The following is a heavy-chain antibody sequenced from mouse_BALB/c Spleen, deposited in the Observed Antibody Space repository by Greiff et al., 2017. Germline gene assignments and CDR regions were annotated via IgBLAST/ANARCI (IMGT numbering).Heavy chain of an antibody. Sequence: EVHLVESGGGLVQPGGSRKLSCAASGFTFSSFGMHWVRQAPEKGLEWVAYISSGSSTIYYADTVKGRFTISRDNPKNTLFLQMTSLRSEDTAMYYCARSTGNWYCDVWGAGTTVTVSS. CDR1: GFTFSSFG. J-gene: IGHJ1*01. CDR2: ISSGSSTI. D-gene: IGHD4-1*02. V-gene: IGHV5-17*02. CDR3: ARSTGNWYCDV.